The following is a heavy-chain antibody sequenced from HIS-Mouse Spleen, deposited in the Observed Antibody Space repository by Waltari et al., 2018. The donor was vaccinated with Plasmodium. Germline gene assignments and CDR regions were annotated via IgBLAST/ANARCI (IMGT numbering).Heavy chain of an antibody. CDR3: ARNTVSYYFDY. CDR1: GGSFSGYY. V-gene: IGHV4-34*01. Sequence: QVQLQQWGAGLLKPSEPLSLTCAVYGGSFSGYYWSWIRQPPGKGLEWIGKINHSGSTNYNPSLKSRVTISVDTSKNQFSLKLSSVTAADTAVYYCARNTVSYYFDYWGQGTLVTVSS. D-gene: IGHD4-17*01. CDR2: INHSGST. J-gene: IGHJ4*02.